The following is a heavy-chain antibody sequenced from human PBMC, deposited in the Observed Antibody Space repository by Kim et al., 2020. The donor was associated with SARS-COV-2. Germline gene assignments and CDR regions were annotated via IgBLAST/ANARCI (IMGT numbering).Heavy chain of an antibody. V-gene: IGHV4-59*08. J-gene: IGHJ6*02. Sequence: SETLSLTCTVSGGSISSYYWSWIRQPPGKGLEWIGYIYYSGSTNYNPSLQSRVTISVDTSKNQFSLKLSSVTAADTAVYYCARQNPLYYDSSGYYYYGMDVWGQGTTVTVSS. CDR2: IYYSGST. CDR3: ARQNPLYYDSSGYYYYGMDV. CDR1: GGSISSYY. D-gene: IGHD3-22*01.